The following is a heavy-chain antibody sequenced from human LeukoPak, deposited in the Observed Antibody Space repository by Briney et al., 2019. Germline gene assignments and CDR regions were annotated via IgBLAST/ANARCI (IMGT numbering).Heavy chain of an antibody. D-gene: IGHD6-13*01. Sequence: SQTLSLTCAISGDSVSSNSAAWNWIRQSPSRGLEWLGRTYSRSTWYNDYAVSVKSRITINPDTSKNQFSLQLNSVTPEDTAVYYCTRDGTDRSSSWWHYFDYWGQGTLVTVSS. CDR3: TRDGTDRSSSWWHYFDY. J-gene: IGHJ4*02. CDR2: TYSRSTWYN. V-gene: IGHV6-1*01. CDR1: GDSVSSNSAA.